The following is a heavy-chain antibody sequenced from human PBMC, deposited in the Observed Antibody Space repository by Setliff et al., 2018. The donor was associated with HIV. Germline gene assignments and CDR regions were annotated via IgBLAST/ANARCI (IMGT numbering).Heavy chain of an antibody. CDR2: ISYDGNNK. CDR1: RFTFNSFG. Sequence: GESLKISCATSRFTFNSFGLHWVRQAPGKGLEWVAFISYDGNNKNYADSVKGRFTLSRDNSKNTLFLQMNSLRPEDTALYYCARVRAYYYDSRGYPDYWGQGTLVTVSS. V-gene: IGHV3-30*03. J-gene: IGHJ4*02. D-gene: IGHD3-22*01. CDR3: ARVRAYYYDSRGYPDY.